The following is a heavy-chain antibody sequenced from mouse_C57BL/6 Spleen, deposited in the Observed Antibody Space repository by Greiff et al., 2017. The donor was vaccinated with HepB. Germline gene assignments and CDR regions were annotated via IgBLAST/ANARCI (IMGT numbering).Heavy chain of an antibody. D-gene: IGHD2-3*01. Sequence: VQLQESGPGLVKPSQSLSLTCSVTGYSITSGYYWNWIRQFPGNKLEWMGYISYDGSNNYNPSLKNRISITRDTSKNQFFLKLNSVTTEDTATYYCARVGYDGYYFAYWGQGTLVTVSA. CDR3: ARVGYDGYYFAY. CDR2: ISYDGSN. CDR1: GYSITSGYY. J-gene: IGHJ3*01. V-gene: IGHV3-6*01.